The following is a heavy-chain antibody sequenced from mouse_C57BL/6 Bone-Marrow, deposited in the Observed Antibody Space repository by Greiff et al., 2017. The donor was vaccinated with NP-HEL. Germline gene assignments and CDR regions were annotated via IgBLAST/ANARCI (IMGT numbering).Heavy chain of an antibody. Sequence: VQLQQSGAELVRPGASVKLSCTASGFNIKDYYMHWVKQRPEQGLEWIGRIDPEDGDTEYAPKFQGKATMTADTSSNTAYLQLSSLTSEDTAVYYCTTHYYGSSPYYAMDYWGQGTSGTVSS. V-gene: IGHV14-1*01. CDR1: GFNIKDYY. D-gene: IGHD1-1*01. CDR3: TTHYYGSSPYYAMDY. CDR2: IDPEDGDT. J-gene: IGHJ4*01.